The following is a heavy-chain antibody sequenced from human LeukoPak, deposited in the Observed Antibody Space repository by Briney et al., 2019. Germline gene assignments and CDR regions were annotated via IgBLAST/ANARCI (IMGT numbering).Heavy chain of an antibody. D-gene: IGHD3-22*01. CDR2: ISSSSTYI. CDR3: ARGLPRDDSSGYYSY. Sequence: PGGSLRLSCAASGFTFSSYTMRWVRQAPGKGLEWVSSISSSSTYIYYADSVKGRFTISRDNAKNSLYLQMNRLRAEDTAVYYCARGLPRDDSSGYYSYWGQGTLVTVSS. J-gene: IGHJ4*02. CDR1: GFTFSSYT. V-gene: IGHV3-21*01.